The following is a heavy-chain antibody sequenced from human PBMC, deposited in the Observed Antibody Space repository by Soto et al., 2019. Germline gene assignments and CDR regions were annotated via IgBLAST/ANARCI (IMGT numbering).Heavy chain of an antibody. D-gene: IGHD3-3*01. Sequence: ASVKVSCKASGGTFSSYAISWVRQAPGQGLEWMGGIIPIFGTANYAQKFQGRVTITADKSTSTAYMELSSLRSEDTAVYYCARGMVEWISFGSNYYYYGMDVWGQGTTVPVYS. V-gene: IGHV1-69*06. CDR1: GGTFSSYA. CDR3: ARGMVEWISFGSNYYYYGMDV. J-gene: IGHJ6*02. CDR2: IIPIFGTA.